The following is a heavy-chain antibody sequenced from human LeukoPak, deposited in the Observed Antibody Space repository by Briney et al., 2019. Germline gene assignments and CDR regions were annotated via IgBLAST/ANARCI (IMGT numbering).Heavy chain of an antibody. J-gene: IGHJ6*02. V-gene: IGHV3-53*01. CDR1: GFTVSSNY. Sequence: GGSLRLSCAASGFTVSSNYMSWVRQAPGKGLEWVSVIYSGGNTYYADSVKGRFTISRDNSKNTLYLQMSSLRAEDTAEYYCARDGNGAGTDYYYGMDVWGQGTTVAVSS. D-gene: IGHD1-1*01. CDR2: IYSGGNT. CDR3: ARDGNGAGTDYYYGMDV.